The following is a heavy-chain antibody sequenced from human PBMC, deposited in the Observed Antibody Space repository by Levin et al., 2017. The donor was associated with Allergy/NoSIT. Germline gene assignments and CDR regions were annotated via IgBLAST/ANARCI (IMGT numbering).Heavy chain of an antibody. Sequence: PGGSLRLSCAASGFTISSNYMSWVRQAPGKGLEWVSVIYSGGSTYYADSVKGRFTISRDNSKNTLYLQMNSLRAEDTAVYYCARRRAVYPPPGMDVWGQGTTVTVSS. D-gene: IGHD3-16*01. CDR1: GFTISSNY. CDR2: IYSGGST. CDR3: ARRRAVYPPPGMDV. V-gene: IGHV3-53*01. J-gene: IGHJ6*02.